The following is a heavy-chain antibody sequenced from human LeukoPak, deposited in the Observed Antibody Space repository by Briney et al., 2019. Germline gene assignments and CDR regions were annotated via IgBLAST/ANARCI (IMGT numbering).Heavy chain of an antibody. CDR3: AKDRAYYDSSGCFDY. D-gene: IGHD3-22*01. J-gene: IGHJ4*02. CDR2: ISYDGSNK. Sequence: GGSLRLSCAASGFTFSSYGMHWVRQAPGKGLEGVAVISYDGSNKYYADSGKGRFTISRDNSKNTLYLQMNSLRAEDTAVYYCAKDRAYYDSSGCFDYWGQGTLVTVSS. CDR1: GFTFSSYG. V-gene: IGHV3-30*18.